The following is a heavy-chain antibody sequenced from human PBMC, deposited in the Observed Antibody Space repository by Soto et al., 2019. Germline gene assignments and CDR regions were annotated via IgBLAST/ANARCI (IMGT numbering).Heavy chain of an antibody. CDR2: IYHSGST. J-gene: IGHJ6*02. Sequence: QVRLQESGPGLVKPSGTLSLTCAVSGGSISSSNWWSWVRQPPGKGLEWIGEIYHSGSTNYNPSLKSRVTISVDKSKNQFSLKLSSVTAADTAVYYCARDQLWFGDFNTWGMDVWGQGTTVTVSS. D-gene: IGHD3-10*01. CDR1: GGSISSSNW. CDR3: ARDQLWFGDFNTWGMDV. V-gene: IGHV4-4*02.